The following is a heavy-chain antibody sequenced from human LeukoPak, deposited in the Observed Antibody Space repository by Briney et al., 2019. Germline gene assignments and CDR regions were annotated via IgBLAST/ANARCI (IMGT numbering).Heavy chain of an antibody. V-gene: IGHV3-64D*06. Sequence: PGGSLRLSCSASGFTFSSYAMQWVRQAPGKGLECVSAISSNGGSTYYADSVKGRFTISRDNSKNTLYLQMSSLRAEDTAVYYCVKDMEYNWNDVGLDYWGQGTLVTVSS. CDR1: GFTFSSYA. CDR3: VKDMEYNWNDVGLDY. CDR2: ISSNGGST. D-gene: IGHD1-1*01. J-gene: IGHJ4*02.